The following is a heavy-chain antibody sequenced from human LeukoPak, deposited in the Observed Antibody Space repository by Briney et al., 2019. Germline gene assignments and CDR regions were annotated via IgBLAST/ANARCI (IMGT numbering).Heavy chain of an antibody. D-gene: IGHD3-3*01. CDR2: VNHSGIT. Sequence: PSETLSLTCAVSGGSFSGHYYWVWIRQSRGRGLEWIGEVNHSGITNYNPSLKSRVFISVDTSKNQFSLKFTSVTAADTTVYYCARLLLSGGLDSWGQGTLVTASS. V-gene: IGHV4-34*01. CDR3: ARLLLSGGLDS. CDR1: GGSFSGHYY. J-gene: IGHJ4*02.